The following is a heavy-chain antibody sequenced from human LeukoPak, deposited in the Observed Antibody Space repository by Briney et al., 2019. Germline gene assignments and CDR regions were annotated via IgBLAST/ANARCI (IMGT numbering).Heavy chain of an antibody. CDR2: ISGRGDST. CDR1: GFTFSSHW. V-gene: IGHV3-23*01. D-gene: IGHD6-19*01. CDR3: VKDRVGSVAEDY. Sequence: GASLRLSCAASGFTFSSHWMHWVRQAPGKGLVWVSAISGRGDSTYYADSLKGRFTISRDNSKNTLYLQMNSLRAEDTAIYYCVKDRVGSVAEDYWGQGTLVTVSS. J-gene: IGHJ4*02.